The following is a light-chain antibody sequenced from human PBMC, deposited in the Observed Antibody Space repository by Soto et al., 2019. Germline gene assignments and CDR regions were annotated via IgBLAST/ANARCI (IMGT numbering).Light chain of an antibody. CDR3: QQYTARLPIN. CDR1: QSVSSN. V-gene: IGKV3D-15*01. J-gene: IGKJ5*01. Sequence: IVMEQSRAALSLSQGERAPLSCRARQSVSSNLAWYQQKPGQAPRLLIYGASTRATGIPPRFSGSGSGTEFTLTISSLQSEDFAVYYCQQYTARLPINCGQGTRLEIK. CDR2: GAS.